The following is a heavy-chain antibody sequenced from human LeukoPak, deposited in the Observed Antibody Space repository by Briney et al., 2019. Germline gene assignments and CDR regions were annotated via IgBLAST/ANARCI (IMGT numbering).Heavy chain of an antibody. CDR1: GYTFTGYY. V-gene: IGHV1-2*02. D-gene: IGHD4-17*01. CDR3: ARVRSRITTVTTPLDAFDI. Sequence: GASVKVSCKASGYTFTGYYMHWVRQAPGQGLEWMGWINPNSGGTNYAQKFQGRVTMTRDTSISTAYMELSRLRSDDTAVYYCARVRSRITTVTTPLDAFDIWGQGTMVTVSS. CDR2: INPNSGGT. J-gene: IGHJ3*02.